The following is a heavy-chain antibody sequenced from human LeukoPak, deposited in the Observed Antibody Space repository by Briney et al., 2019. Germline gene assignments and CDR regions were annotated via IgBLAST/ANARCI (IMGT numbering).Heavy chain of an antibody. D-gene: IGHD6-13*01. Sequence: GGSLRLSCAASGFTFSGHSMTWVRQAPGKGPEWVANINLGGSERFYVDFVKGRFTISRDNADNSMYLQMNSLRAEDTAVYYCGRVIAGAIDYWGQGTLVTVSS. CDR1: GFTFSGHS. CDR2: INLGGSER. CDR3: GRVIAGAIDY. J-gene: IGHJ4*02. V-gene: IGHV3-7*01.